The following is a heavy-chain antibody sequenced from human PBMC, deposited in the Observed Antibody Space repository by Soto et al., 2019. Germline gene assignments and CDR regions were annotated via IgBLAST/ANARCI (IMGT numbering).Heavy chain of an antibody. Sequence: PSQTLSLTCTACGSTISSRGYYWRWIRQHPGKGLEWIGYIYYSGSTYYNPSLKSRVTISVDTSKNQFSLKLSSVTAADTAGYYCARCFGVEAADPFEHWRQGTQVTDTS. CDR2: IYYSGST. J-gene: IGHJ4*02. CDR3: ARCFGVEAADPFEH. D-gene: IGHD3-16*01. V-gene: IGHV4-31*02. CDR1: GSTISSRGYY.